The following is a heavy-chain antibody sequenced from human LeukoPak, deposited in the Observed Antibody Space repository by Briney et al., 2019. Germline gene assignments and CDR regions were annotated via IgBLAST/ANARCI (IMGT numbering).Heavy chain of an antibody. D-gene: IGHD3-3*01. CDR1: GFTFSSYA. Sequence: GGSLRLSCAASGFTFSSYAMHWVRQAPGKGLEWVSGISWNSGSIGYADSVKGRFTISRDNAKNSLYLQMNSLRAEDTAVYYCARGYDFWSGGAAPSFDYWGQGTLVTVSS. CDR3: ARGYDFWSGGAAPSFDY. CDR2: ISWNSGSI. V-gene: IGHV3-9*01. J-gene: IGHJ4*02.